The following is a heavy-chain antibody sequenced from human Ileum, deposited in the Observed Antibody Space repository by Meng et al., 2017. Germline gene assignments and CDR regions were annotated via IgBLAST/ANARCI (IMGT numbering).Heavy chain of an antibody. J-gene: IGHJ4*02. CDR1: GGAGSSGSYY. CDR2: IYYSGST. CDR3: ARSSTSPASYFFDY. D-gene: IGHD6-6*01. V-gene: IGHV4-61*01. Sequence: LQVSGPRLVRPSDTLSLACTVSGGAGSSGSYYCAWLRQPPGKGLEWIGHIYYSGSTNYNPSLKSRVTISVDMSKNQFSLKLNSVTAADTAIYFCARSSTSPASYFFDYWGQGTLVTVSS.